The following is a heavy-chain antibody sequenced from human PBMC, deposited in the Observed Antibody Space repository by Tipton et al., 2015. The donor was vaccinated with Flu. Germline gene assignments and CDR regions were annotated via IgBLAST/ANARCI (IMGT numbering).Heavy chain of an antibody. D-gene: IGHD3-10*01. V-gene: IGHV4-31*03. J-gene: IGHJ4*02. Sequence: TLSLTCTVSGVSISSYYWTWIRQQPGMGLEWMGYISDSGKTYYNPSLNSRVTISLDTSKNQFSLVMNSVTAADTAVYYCAREIGGYNYLDFWGQGTLVIVSS. CDR2: ISDSGKT. CDR3: AREIGGYNYLDF. CDR1: GVSISSYY.